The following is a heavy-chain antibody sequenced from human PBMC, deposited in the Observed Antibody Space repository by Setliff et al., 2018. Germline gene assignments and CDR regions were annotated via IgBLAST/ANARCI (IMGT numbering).Heavy chain of an antibody. CDR1: GYTFSSYA. Sequence: GASVKVSCKASGYTFSSYAISWVRQAPGQGLEWMGRIIPIFGTANYAQKFQGRVTITADKSTSTAYMELSSLRSEDTAVYYCAKSGDYSNRGHFDCWGQGTLVTVSS. D-gene: IGHD4-4*01. CDR2: IIPIFGTA. CDR3: AKSGDYSNRGHFDC. J-gene: IGHJ4*02. V-gene: IGHV1-69*06.